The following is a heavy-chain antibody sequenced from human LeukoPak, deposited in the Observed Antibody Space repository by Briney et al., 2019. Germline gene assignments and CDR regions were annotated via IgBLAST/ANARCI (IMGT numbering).Heavy chain of an antibody. CDR3: ARTTMVTTGVGYYYYGIDV. CDR1: GGSISSGDYY. D-gene: IGHD4/OR15-4a*01. J-gene: IGHJ6*02. CDR2: IYYSGST. V-gene: IGHV4-30-4*01. Sequence: PSQTLSLTCTVSGGSISSGDYYWSWIRQPPGKGLEWIGYIYYSGSTYYNPSLKSRVTISVDTSKNQFSLKLSSVTAADTAVYYCARTTMVTTGVGYYYYGIDVWGQGTTVTVSS.